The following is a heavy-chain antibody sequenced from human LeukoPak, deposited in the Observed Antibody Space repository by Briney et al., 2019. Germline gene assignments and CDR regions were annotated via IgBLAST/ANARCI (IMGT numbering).Heavy chain of an antibody. CDR2: IKGDGSDK. D-gene: IGHD1-26*01. V-gene: IGHV3-7*01. CDR1: GFSFSSSW. CDR3: AKDLSGTLTY. J-gene: IGHJ4*02. Sequence: GGSLRLSCAASGFSFSSSWMTWVRQAPGKGLEWLANIKGDGSDKNYVDSVKGRFTISRDNAKNSLFLQMSSLRGEDTALYYCAKDLSGTLTYWGQGTLVTVSS.